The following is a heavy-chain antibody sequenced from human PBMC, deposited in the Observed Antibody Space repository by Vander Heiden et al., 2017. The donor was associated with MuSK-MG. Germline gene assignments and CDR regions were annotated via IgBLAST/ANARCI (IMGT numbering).Heavy chain of an antibody. D-gene: IGHD3-10*01. CDR1: GGTFSSYA. Sequence: QVQLVQSGAEVKKPGSSVKVSCKASGGTFSSYAIRWVRQAPGQGLEWMGGIIPILGTANYAQKFQGRVTITADESTSTAYMELSSLRSEDTAVYYCARDSSDYYGSGSYYKLGYWGQGTLVTVSS. J-gene: IGHJ4*02. V-gene: IGHV1-69*01. CDR3: ARDSSDYYGSGSYYKLGY. CDR2: IIPILGTA.